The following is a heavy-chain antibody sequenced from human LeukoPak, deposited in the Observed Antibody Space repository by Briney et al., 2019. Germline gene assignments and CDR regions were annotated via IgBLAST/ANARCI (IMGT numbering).Heavy chain of an antibody. CDR3: ARDDDYVWGSYRYTALFDY. Sequence: GASVKVSCKASGYTFTSYYMHWVRQAPGQGLEWMGIINPSGGSTSYAQKFQGRVTMTRDTSTSTVYMALSSLRSEDTAVYYCARDDDYVWGSYRYTALFDYWGQGTLVTVSS. CDR1: GYTFTSYY. V-gene: IGHV1-46*01. CDR2: INPSGGST. J-gene: IGHJ4*02. D-gene: IGHD3-16*02.